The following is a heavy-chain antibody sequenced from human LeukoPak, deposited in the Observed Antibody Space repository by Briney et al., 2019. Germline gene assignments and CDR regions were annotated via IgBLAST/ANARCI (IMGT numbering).Heavy chain of an antibody. J-gene: IGHJ6*03. CDR2: IWYDGSDK. CDR1: GFTFNSYA. CDR3: ARARGWEPNYYYYYMDV. Sequence: GGSLRLSCIPSGFTFNSYAMFWVRQAPGKGLEWVSLIWYDGSDKYYADSVKGRFTISRDNSKNTLYLQMNSLRAEDTAVYYCARARGWEPNYYYYYMDVWGKGTTVTVSS. D-gene: IGHD1-26*01. V-gene: IGHV3-33*07.